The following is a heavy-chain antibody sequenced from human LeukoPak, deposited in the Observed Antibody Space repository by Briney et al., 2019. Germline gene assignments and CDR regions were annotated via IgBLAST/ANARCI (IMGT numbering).Heavy chain of an antibody. V-gene: IGHV4-59*01. Sequence: SETLSLTCTVSGGSISSYYWSWIRQPPGKGLEWIGYIYYSGSTNYNPSLKSRVTISVDTSKNQFSLKLSSVTAADTAVYYCASTIRGYYYMDVWGKGTTVTISS. CDR1: GGSISSYY. CDR3: ASTIRGYYYMDV. CDR2: IYYSGST. D-gene: IGHD3-10*01. J-gene: IGHJ6*03.